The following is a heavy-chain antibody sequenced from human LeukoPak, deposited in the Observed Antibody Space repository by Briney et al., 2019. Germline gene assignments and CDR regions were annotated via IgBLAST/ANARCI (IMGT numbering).Heavy chain of an antibody. D-gene: IGHD3-9*01. CDR2: IKQDGSEK. CDR3: ARRDVLRYFDWLSAKLPTDAFDI. CDR1: GFTFSSYW. V-gene: IGHV3-7*03. J-gene: IGHJ3*02. Sequence: GGSLRLSCAASGFTFSSYWMSWVRLAPGKGLEWVANIKQDGSEKYYVDSVKGRFTISRDNAKNSLYLQMNSLRAEDTAVYYCARRDVLRYFDWLSAKLPTDAFDIWGQGTMVTVSS.